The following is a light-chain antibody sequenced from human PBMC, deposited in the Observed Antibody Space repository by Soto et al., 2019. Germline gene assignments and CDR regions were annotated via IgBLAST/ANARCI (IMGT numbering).Light chain of an antibody. J-gene: IGLJ3*02. CDR2: STT. CDR3: GAWDNSLKGWV. V-gene: IGLV1-44*01. Sequence: QSVLTQPPSASGTPGQKATISCSGNTSNIGSNTVNWYQQFPGTAPKFLIFSTTQRPSGVPARFSGSKSGTSASLAIGGLQPDDEAHYYCGAWDNSLKGWVFGGGTKLTVL. CDR1: TSNIGSNT.